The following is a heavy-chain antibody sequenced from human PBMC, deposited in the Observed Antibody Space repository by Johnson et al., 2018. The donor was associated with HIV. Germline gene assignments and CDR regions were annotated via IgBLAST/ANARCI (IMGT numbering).Heavy chain of an antibody. J-gene: IGHJ3*02. CDR3: VREGYSSSSDAFDI. Sequence: VQLVESGGGLVQPGGSLRLSCAASGFTFSSYAMSWVRQAPGKGLEWVSAISGSGGSRYYADSVEGRFDISRENSKNSHYLHMNSLRPEDTAIYYCVREGYSSSSDAFDIWGQGTMVTVSS. CDR1: GFTFSSYA. CDR2: ISGSGGSR. V-gene: IGHV3-23*04. D-gene: IGHD6-6*01.